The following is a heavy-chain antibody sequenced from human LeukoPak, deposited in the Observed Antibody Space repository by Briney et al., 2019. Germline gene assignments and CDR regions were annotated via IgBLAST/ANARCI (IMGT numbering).Heavy chain of an antibody. J-gene: IGHJ4*02. CDR3: ARDPGAGDYDFWSGNFDY. CDR2: MNPNSGNT. Sequence: ASVKVSCKASGYTFTSNDINWVRQATGQGLEWMGWMNPNSGNTGYAQKFQGRVAMTRNTSISTAYMELSSLRSEDTAVYYCARDPGAGDYDFWSGNFDYWGQGTLVTVSS. V-gene: IGHV1-8*01. CDR1: GYTFTSND. D-gene: IGHD3-3*01.